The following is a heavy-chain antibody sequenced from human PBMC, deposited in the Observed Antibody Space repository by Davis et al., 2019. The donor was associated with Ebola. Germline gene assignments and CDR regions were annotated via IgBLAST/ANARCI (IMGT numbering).Heavy chain of an antibody. Sequence: GESLKISCAASGFTFSSYSMNWVRQAPGKGLEWVSYIGSRSYTIYYADSVRGRFTVSRDNAKNSLYLRMNGLRAEDTGVYYCTRMALNYYYSGMDVWGQGTTVTVSS. D-gene: IGHD3-3*02. CDR3: TRMALNYYYSGMDV. J-gene: IGHJ6*02. CDR1: GFTFSSYS. CDR2: IGSRSYTI. V-gene: IGHV3-48*04.